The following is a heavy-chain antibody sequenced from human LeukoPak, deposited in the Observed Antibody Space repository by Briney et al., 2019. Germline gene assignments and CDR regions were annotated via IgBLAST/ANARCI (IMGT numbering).Heavy chain of an antibody. J-gene: IGHJ5*02. D-gene: IGHD3-10*01. CDR2: IYSSGTT. CDR1: SGSINSNY. V-gene: IGHV4-59*08. Sequence: SETLSLTCTVSSGSINSNYWSWIRQPPGKGLEWVGYIYSSGTTNYNPSLKSRVTISVDTSKNQFSLRLTSVTAADTAVYYCARALYGSGSYGLPDWFDPWGQGTLVTVSS. CDR3: ARALYGSGSYGLPDWFDP.